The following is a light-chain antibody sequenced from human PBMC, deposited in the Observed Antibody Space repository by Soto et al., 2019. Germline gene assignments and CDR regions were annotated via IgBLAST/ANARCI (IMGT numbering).Light chain of an antibody. CDR3: LQNHSSTLT. V-gene: IGKV1-17*01. J-gene: IGKJ4*01. CDR2: AAS. CDR1: QGITTD. Sequence: DIQMTQSPSSLSASVGDRVTITCRASQGITTDLAWYQQKPGEAPQSLLYAASILQSGIPSRFSGSRSGTEFTIAINRLKPKNFKTNYCLQNHSSTLTYSGGTKVKIK.